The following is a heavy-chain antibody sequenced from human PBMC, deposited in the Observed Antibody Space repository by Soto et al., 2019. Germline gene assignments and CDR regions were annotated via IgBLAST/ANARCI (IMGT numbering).Heavy chain of an antibody. Sequence: QVQLVQSGAEVKKPGASVKVSCKASGYTFTSYGISWVRQAPGQGLEWMGWISAYNGNTNYAQKLHGRNTMTTATSTSTAYMELRSLRADDTAVDYCARHQAMAQFDYWGQGTLVTVSS. CDR3: ARHQAMAQFDY. J-gene: IGHJ4*02. CDR1: GYTFTSYG. D-gene: IGHD5-18*01. CDR2: ISAYNGNT. V-gene: IGHV1-18*01.